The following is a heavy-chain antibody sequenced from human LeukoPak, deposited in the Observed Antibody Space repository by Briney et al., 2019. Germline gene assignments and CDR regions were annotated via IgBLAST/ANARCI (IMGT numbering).Heavy chain of an antibody. J-gene: IGHJ6*03. Sequence: ASVKVSCKASGYTFTDYYMHWVRQAPGQGLEWMGWINPNSGGTNYAQRVQGRVNMTRDTSISTAYMELSRLRSDDTAVYYCAREPQPSYYYYYMDVWGKGNTVTVSS. V-gene: IGHV1-2*02. CDR1: GYTFTDYY. CDR2: INPNSGGT. CDR3: AREPQPSYYYYYMDV.